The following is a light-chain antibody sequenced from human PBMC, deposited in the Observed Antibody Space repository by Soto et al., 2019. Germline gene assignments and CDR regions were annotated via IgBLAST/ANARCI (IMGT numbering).Light chain of an antibody. CDR2: GAS. J-gene: IGKJ1*01. CDR3: HQYSNWPPWT. V-gene: IGKV3-15*01. Sequence: IVMTQSPATLSVSPGERVSLSCRASQSGNSNLAWYQQKPGQAPRLLIYGASTRATGIPARFSGSGSGTEFTLTISSLQSEDFAIYFCHQYSNWPPWTFGQGTKVEIK. CDR1: QSGNSN.